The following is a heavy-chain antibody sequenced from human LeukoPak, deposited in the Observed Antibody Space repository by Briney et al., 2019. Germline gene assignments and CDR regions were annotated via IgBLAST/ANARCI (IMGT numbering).Heavy chain of an antibody. J-gene: IGHJ3*02. CDR3: ARDEDAFDI. CDR1: RFIFRNYG. Sequence: GGSLRLSCATSRFIFRNYGMHWVRQAPGKGLEWVAFISSDGTNKDYADSVKGRFSISRDNSKNTLYLQMNRLRADDTAVYYCARDEDAFDIWGQGTMVTVSS. CDR2: ISSDGTNK. V-gene: IGHV3-30*04.